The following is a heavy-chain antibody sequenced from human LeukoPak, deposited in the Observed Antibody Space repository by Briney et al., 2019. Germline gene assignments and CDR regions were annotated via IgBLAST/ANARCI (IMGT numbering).Heavy chain of an antibody. CDR1: GFTFSSYS. V-gene: IGHV3-21*01. D-gene: IGHD1-20*01. Sequence: GGSLRLSCAASGFTFSSYSMNWVRQAPGKGLEWVSSISSSSSYIYYADSVKGRFTISRDNAKNSLYLQMNSLRAEDTAVYYCARVYITGTTDYYYYGMDVWGQGTTVTVSS. CDR3: ARVYITGTTDYYYYGMDV. CDR2: ISSSSSYI. J-gene: IGHJ6*02.